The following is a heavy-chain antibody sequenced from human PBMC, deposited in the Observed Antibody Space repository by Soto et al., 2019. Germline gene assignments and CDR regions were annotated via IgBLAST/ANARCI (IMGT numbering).Heavy chain of an antibody. Sequence: GGSLRLSCAASGFTFRTNDMHWVRQAPGKGLEWVAGIGTAADTYYPDSVKGRFTVSRDNSKNTLYLQMNSLRAEDTAMYYCARDYSNFWSGYFPYWGQGTMVTVSS. J-gene: IGHJ4*02. V-gene: IGHV3-13*04. CDR1: GFTFRTND. CDR2: IGTAADT. D-gene: IGHD3-3*01. CDR3: ARDYSNFWSGYFPY.